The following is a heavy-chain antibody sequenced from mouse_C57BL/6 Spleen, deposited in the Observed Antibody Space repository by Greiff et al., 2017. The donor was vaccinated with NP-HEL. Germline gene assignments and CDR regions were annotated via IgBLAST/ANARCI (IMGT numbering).Heavy chain of an antibody. J-gene: IGHJ4*01. CDR2: IDPSDSYT. D-gene: IGHD1-2*01. Sequence: VQLQQPGAELVMPGASVKLSCKASGYTFTSYWMHWVKQRPGQGLEWIGEIDPSDSYTNYNQKFKGKSTLTVDKSSSTAYMQLSSLTSEDSAVYYCARGYPGYAMDYWGQGTSVTVSS. V-gene: IGHV1-69*01. CDR3: ARGYPGYAMDY. CDR1: GYTFTSYW.